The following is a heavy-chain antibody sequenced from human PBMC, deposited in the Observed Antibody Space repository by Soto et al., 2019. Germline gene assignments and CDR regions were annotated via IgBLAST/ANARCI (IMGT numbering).Heavy chain of an antibody. Sequence: PSQTLSLTCTVSGGSISSYYWSWIRQPPGKGLEWIGYIYYSGSTNYNPSLKRRVTISVDTSKNQFSLKLSSVTAADTAVYYCARGTLLGSCSGGSCPYAMDVPGQGTTVTVS. CDR3: ARGTLLGSCSGGSCPYAMDV. CDR2: IYYSGST. CDR1: GGSISSYY. D-gene: IGHD2-15*01. J-gene: IGHJ6*02. V-gene: IGHV4-59*01.